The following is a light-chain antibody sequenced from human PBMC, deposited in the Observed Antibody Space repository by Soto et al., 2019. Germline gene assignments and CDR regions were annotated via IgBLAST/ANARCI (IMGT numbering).Light chain of an antibody. CDR3: QQYGSSSLT. CDR2: GAS. CDR1: QSVSSSY. Sequence: EIVLTQSPGTLSLSPGERATLSCRASQSVSSSYLAWYQQKPGQAPRLLIYGASSRATGIPDRFIGSGSGTDFPLTISRLAPYDCAVYYCQQYGSSSLTFGPGTKVDI. J-gene: IGKJ3*01. V-gene: IGKV3-20*01.